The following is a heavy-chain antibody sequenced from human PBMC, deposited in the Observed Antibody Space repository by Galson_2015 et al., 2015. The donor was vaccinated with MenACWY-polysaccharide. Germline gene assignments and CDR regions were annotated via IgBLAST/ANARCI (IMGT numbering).Heavy chain of an antibody. V-gene: IGHV3-7*03. Sequence: SLRLACAASALTFSSYWMSWVRQAPGTGLEWVANINLDGRDQHYADSVRGRFTISRDNARNSLYLPMNSLRVEDTAVYYCARQRGCSYGYNDYCGQGTLVTVSS. CDR3: ARQRGCSYGYNDY. D-gene: IGHD5-18*01. J-gene: IGHJ4*02. CDR2: INLDGRDQ. CDR1: ALTFSSYW.